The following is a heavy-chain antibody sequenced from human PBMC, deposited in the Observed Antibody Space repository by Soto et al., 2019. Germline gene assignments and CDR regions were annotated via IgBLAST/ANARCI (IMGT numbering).Heavy chain of an antibody. D-gene: IGHD3-22*01. J-gene: IGHJ4*02. Sequence: ASVKVSCKASGGTFSSYAISWVRQAPGQGLEWMGGIIPIFGTANYAQKFQGRVTITADESTSTAYMELSSLRSEGTAVYYCAREGSDYYDSSGYLAAFDYWGQGTLVTVSS. V-gene: IGHV1-69*13. CDR2: IIPIFGTA. CDR3: AREGSDYYDSSGYLAAFDY. CDR1: GGTFSSYA.